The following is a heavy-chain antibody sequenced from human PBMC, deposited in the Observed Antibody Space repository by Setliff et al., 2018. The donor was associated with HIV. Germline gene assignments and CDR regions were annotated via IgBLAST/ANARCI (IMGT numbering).Heavy chain of an antibody. Sequence: PSETLSLTCTVSGVPTSASTYYWGWIRQPPGKGLDWIGYISYSGKTYYNPSFKSRVTISVDTSNNHFSLRLNSVTAADTAVYYCAREIYGGNSRPFDYWGQGTLVTVSS. CDR3: AREIYGGNSRPFDY. CDR2: ISYSGKT. V-gene: IGHV4-39*02. CDR1: GVPTSASTYY. D-gene: IGHD4-17*01. J-gene: IGHJ4*02.